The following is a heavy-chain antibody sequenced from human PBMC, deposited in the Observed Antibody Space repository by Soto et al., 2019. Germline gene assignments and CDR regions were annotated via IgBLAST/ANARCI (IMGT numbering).Heavy chain of an antibody. Sequence: EVQLVESGGGLVQPGRSLRLSCAASGFTFDDYAMHWVRQAPGKGLEWVSGISWNSGSIGYADSVKGRFTISRDNAKYALYLQMNSLRAEDTALYYCAKDLGNYGDYGDAFDIGGQGTIDTVSS. CDR3: AKDLGNYGDYGDAFDI. CDR2: ISWNSGSI. V-gene: IGHV3-9*01. J-gene: IGHJ3*02. D-gene: IGHD4-17*01. CDR1: GFTFDDYA.